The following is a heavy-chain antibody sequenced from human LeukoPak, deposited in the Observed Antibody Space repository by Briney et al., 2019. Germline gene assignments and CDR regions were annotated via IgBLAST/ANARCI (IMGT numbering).Heavy chain of an antibody. CDR3: AKDSGGSYYYYYGMDV. CDR1: GFTFSSYA. J-gene: IGHJ6*02. CDR2: ISGSGGST. Sequence: PGASLRLSCAASGFTFSSYAMSWVRQAPGKGLEWVSAISGSGGSTYYADSVKGRFTISRDNSKNTLYLQMNSLRAEGTAVYYCAKDSGGSYYYYYGMDVWGQGTTVTVSS. D-gene: IGHD1-26*01. V-gene: IGHV3-23*01.